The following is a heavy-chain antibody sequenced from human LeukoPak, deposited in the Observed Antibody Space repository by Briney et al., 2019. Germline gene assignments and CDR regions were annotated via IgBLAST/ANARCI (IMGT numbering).Heavy chain of an antibody. J-gene: IGHJ4*02. D-gene: IGHD2-2*01. CDR3: ARDSIFMAEGY. V-gene: IGHV3-7*01. Sequence: GGSLRLSCAAFGFTFSSYWMSWVRQAPGKGLEWVANIKQDGSEKYYVASVKGRFTISRDNAKNSLYLQMNSLRAEDTAVYYCARDSIFMAEGYWGQGTLVTVSS. CDR2: IKQDGSEK. CDR1: GFTFSSYW.